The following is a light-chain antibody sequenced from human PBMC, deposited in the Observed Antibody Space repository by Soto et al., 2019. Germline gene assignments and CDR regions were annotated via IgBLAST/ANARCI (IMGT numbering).Light chain of an antibody. CDR2: ASS. Sequence: DIQMTQSPSSLSASVGDRVTITCRASQVISNYLAWYQQKPGKAPKLLIYASSTLQTGVPSRFSGSGSGTDFTLTISSLQPEDVATYYCQNYNSVPWTCGQGTKVEIK. CDR3: QNYNSVPWT. V-gene: IGKV1-27*01. CDR1: QVISNY. J-gene: IGKJ1*01.